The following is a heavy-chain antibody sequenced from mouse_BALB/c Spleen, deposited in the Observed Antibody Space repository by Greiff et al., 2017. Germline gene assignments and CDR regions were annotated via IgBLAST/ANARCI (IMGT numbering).Heavy chain of an antibody. CDR1: GFSLTSYG. V-gene: IGHV2-9*02. D-gene: IGHD2-1*01. CDR3: ARDGDGNFGAY. CDR2: IWAGGST. Sequence: QVQLKESGPGLVAPSQSLSITCTVSGFSLTSYGVHWVRQPPGKGLEWLGVIWAGGSTNYNSALMSRLSISKDNSKSQVFLKMNSLQTDDTAMYYCARDGDGNFGAYWGQGTLVTVSA. J-gene: IGHJ3*01.